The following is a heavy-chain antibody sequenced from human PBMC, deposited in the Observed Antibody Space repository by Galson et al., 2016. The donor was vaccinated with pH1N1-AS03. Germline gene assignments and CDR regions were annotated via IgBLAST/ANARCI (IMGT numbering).Heavy chain of an antibody. J-gene: IGHJ1*01. V-gene: IGHV3-23*01. CDR3: VKGDNWDSPSMTFHY. CDR1: GFTFNNFA. CDR2: ISGSSVTT. Sequence: SLRLSCAASGFTFNNFAMAWVRQCPGKGLEWVSGISGSSVTTYYADSVKGRFTLSRDNFKSTLHLQMSSLTVADTAIYFCVKGDNWDSPSMTFHYWGQGTLVTVSS. D-gene: IGHD5-24*01.